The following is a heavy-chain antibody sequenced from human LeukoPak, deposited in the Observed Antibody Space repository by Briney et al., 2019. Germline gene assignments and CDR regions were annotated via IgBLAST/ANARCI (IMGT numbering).Heavy chain of an antibody. J-gene: IGHJ4*02. Sequence: ASVKVSCKASGYTFIYFYIHWVGQAPGQGLEYVGWITPKSGETYSPQRFQGRVTMTRDASISTAYMELSSLRSDDTAVYFCARVRLADERAWAYWGQGTLVTVSS. CDR2: ITPKSGET. CDR1: GYTFIYFY. CDR3: ARVRLADERAWAY. V-gene: IGHV1-2*02. D-gene: IGHD3-3*02.